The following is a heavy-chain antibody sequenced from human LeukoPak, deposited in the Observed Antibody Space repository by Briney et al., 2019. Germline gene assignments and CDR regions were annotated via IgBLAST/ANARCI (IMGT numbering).Heavy chain of an antibody. V-gene: IGHV4-39*01. Sequence: SETLSLTRSVSGGSISSSSYYWGWIRQPPGKGLEWIGCIYYSGSTHYNPSLKIRVTISVDTYKNQFSLKLSSVTAADTAVYYCARPTMVRGVIDYWGQGTLVTVSS. CDR2: IYYSGST. J-gene: IGHJ4*02. CDR3: ARPTMVRGVIDY. D-gene: IGHD3-10*01. CDR1: GGSISSSSYY.